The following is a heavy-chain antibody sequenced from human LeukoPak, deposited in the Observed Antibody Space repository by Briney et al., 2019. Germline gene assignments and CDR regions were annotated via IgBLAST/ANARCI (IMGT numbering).Heavy chain of an antibody. V-gene: IGHV3-30*18. J-gene: IGHJ4*02. Sequence: GGSLRLSCAASGFTFSSYAVHWVRQAPGKGLEWVAVISYDGSNKYYADSVKGRFTISRDNSKNTLYLQMNSLRAEDTAVYYCAKDRSSRSFDYWGQGNLVTVSS. CDR2: ISYDGSNK. D-gene: IGHD6-13*01. CDR1: GFTFSSYA. CDR3: AKDRSSRSFDY.